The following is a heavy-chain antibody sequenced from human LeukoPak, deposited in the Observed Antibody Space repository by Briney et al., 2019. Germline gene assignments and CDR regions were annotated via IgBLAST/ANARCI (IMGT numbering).Heavy chain of an antibody. J-gene: IGHJ6*03. D-gene: IGHD6-13*01. Sequence: GGSLRLSCAASGFTFSSYWLSWVRQAPGKGLKWVANIKQVGSENYYVDSVKGRFTISRDNAKNSLYLQMNSLRAEDTAVYYCARDGMGEQQLVFDYYYMDVWGKGTTVTISS. CDR2: IKQVGSEN. V-gene: IGHV3-7*01. CDR3: ARDGMGEQQLVFDYYYMDV. CDR1: GFTFSSYW.